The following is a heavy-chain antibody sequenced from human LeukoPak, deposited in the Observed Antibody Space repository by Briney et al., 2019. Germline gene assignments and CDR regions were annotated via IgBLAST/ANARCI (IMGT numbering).Heavy chain of an antibody. CDR1: GYTFSDYD. Sequence: ASVKVSCKTSGYTFSDYDINWVRQAPGQGLEWMGWMSPNSRNTGYAQNFQGRITITWNTSISTAYMELSTLGSEDTAVYYCAREYLYYMDVWGKGTTVTVSS. CDR3: AREYLYYMDV. V-gene: IGHV1-8*03. D-gene: IGHD2/OR15-2a*01. J-gene: IGHJ6*03. CDR2: MSPNSRNT.